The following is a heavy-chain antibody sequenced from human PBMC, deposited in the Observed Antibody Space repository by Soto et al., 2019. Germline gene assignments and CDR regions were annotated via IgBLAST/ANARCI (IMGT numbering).Heavy chain of an antibody. D-gene: IGHD3-10*01. V-gene: IGHV3-7*04. CDR3: ARDPYFGALDY. CDR2: TKEDGSEK. Sequence: EVQLVESGGGLVQPGGSLRLSCAASGFTFSTSWMSWVRQAPGAGLEWVANTKEDGSEKYYVDSVKGRFTISRDNAKNSLYLQMDSLRPEDTAVYYCARDPYFGALDYWGQGTLVTVSS. CDR1: GFTFSTSW. J-gene: IGHJ4*02.